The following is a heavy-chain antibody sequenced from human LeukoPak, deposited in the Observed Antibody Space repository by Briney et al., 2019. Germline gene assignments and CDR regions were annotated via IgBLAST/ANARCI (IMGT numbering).Heavy chain of an antibody. J-gene: IGHJ3*02. CDR2: INHSGST. V-gene: IGHV4-34*01. CDR1: GGSFSGYY. Sequence: SETLSLTCAVYGGSFSGYYWSWIRQPPGKGLEWIGEINHSGSTNYNPSLKSRVTISVDTSKNQFSLKLSSVTAADTAVYYCARFLGATTGEGAFDIWGQGTMVTVSS. D-gene: IGHD1-26*01. CDR3: ARFLGATTGEGAFDI.